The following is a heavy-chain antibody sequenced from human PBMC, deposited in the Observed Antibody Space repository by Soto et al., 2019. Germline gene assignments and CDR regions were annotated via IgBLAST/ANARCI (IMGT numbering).Heavy chain of an antibody. CDR2: IYYSGST. CDR1: GGSISSYY. D-gene: IGHD6-19*01. Sequence: VQLQESGPGLVKPSETLSLTCTVSGGSISSYYWSWIRQPPGQGLEWIGYIYYSGSTNYNPSLKSRVTISVDTSKNQFSLKLSSXTAADTAVYYCARQQWLVLNAFDIWGQGTMVTVSA. CDR3: ARQQWLVLNAFDI. V-gene: IGHV4-59*01. J-gene: IGHJ3*02.